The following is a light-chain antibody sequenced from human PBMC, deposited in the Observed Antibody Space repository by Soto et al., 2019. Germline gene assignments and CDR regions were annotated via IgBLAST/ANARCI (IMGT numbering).Light chain of an antibody. CDR2: AAS. Sequence: IQMTQSPSSLSASVGDRVTITCRASQGIRNDLAWFQQKPGKAPNLLISAASTLQSGVPSRFSGSGSETEFTLTITSLQPEDSATYYCQQRNSYPRTFGQGTKVDIK. CDR3: QQRNSYPRT. J-gene: IGKJ2*01. V-gene: IGKV1-17*01. CDR1: QGIRND.